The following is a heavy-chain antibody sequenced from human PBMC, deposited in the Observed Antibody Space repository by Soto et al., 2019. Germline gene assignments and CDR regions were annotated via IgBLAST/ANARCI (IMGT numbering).Heavy chain of an antibody. CDR3: AREGLPAYRRAHYGMDV. CDR2: IYSGGST. Sequence: EVQLVESGGGLIQPGGSLRLSCAASGFTVSSNYMSWVRQALGKGLEWVSVIYSGGSTYYADSVKGRFTISRDNSKNTLYLQMNSLRAEDTAVYYCAREGLPAYRRAHYGMDVWGQGTTVTVSS. V-gene: IGHV3-53*01. D-gene: IGHD3-16*02. J-gene: IGHJ6*02. CDR1: GFTVSSNY.